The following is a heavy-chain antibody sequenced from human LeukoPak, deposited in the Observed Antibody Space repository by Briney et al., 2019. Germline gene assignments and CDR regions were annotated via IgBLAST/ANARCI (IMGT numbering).Heavy chain of an antibody. CDR3: ARERFFGVISDYYYYYMDV. CDR1: SGSIISSY. CDR2: IYYSGST. D-gene: IGHD3-3*01. Sequence: PSETLSLTCTVSSGSIISSYWNWIRQPPGKGLEWIGYIYYSGSTNYNPSLKSRVIISVDRSKNQFSLKLSSVTAADTAVYYCARERFFGVISDYYYYYMDVWGKGTTVTVSS. J-gene: IGHJ6*03. V-gene: IGHV4-59*12.